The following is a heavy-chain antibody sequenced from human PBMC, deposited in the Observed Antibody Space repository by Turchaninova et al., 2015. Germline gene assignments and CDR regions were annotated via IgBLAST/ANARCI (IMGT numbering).Heavy chain of an antibody. V-gene: IGHV3-49*03. CDR2: VRSNSYGGAA. CDR1: GFIFGDYG. J-gene: IGHJ4*02. Sequence: GQLVESGGDLVQPGRSLRLSCRGSGFIFGDYGMSWFRQAPGKGLEWIGFVRSNSYGGAAHYATSLKGRFTISRDDSISTAYLQINGLKNGDTAVYYCVRDFECYNGECSTRFDYWGQGTLVTVSS. CDR3: VRDFECYNGECSTRFDY. D-gene: IGHD2-8*01.